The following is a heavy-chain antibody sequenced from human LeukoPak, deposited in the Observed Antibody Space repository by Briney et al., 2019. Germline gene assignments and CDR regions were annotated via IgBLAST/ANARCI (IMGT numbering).Heavy chain of an antibody. CDR2: ISPSGGIT. CDR1: GFTFSSHG. CDR3: AANFWSGYYKYGGEDY. D-gene: IGHD3-3*01. V-gene: IGHV3-23*01. J-gene: IGHJ4*02. Sequence: GGSLRLSCGASGFTFSSHGMNWVRQAPGKGLEWVSGISPSGGITYYTDSVKGRFTISRDNSKNTVSLQMNSLRGEDTAVYYCAANFWSGYYKYGGEDYWGQGTLVTVSS.